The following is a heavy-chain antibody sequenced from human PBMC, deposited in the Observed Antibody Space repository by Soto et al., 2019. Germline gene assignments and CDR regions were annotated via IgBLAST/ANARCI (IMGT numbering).Heavy chain of an antibody. CDR1: GFTFSSYS. CDR2: ISSSSSTI. V-gene: IGHV3-48*02. CDR3: ARDFGIFGHDILTGNVDYYGMDV. D-gene: IGHD3-9*01. Sequence: GGSLRLSCAASGFTFSSYSMNWVRQAPGKGLEWVSYISSSSSTIYYADSVKGRFTISRDNAKNSLYLQMNSLRDEDTAVYYCARDFGIFGHDILTGNVDYYGMDVWGQGTTVTVSS. J-gene: IGHJ6*02.